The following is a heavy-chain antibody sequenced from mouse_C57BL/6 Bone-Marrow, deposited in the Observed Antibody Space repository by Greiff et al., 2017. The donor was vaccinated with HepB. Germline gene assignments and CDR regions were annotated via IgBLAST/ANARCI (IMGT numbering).Heavy chain of an antibody. CDR3: ARYGLRYPYYFDY. CDR2: IYPRSGNT. Sequence: VQLQESGAELARPGASVKLSCKASGFTFTSYGISWVKQRTGQGLEWIGEIYPRSGNTYYNEKFKGKATLTADKSSSTAYMELRSLTSEDSAVYFCARYGLRYPYYFDYWGQGTTLTVSS. CDR1: GFTFTSYG. D-gene: IGHD1-1*01. V-gene: IGHV1-81*01. J-gene: IGHJ2*01.